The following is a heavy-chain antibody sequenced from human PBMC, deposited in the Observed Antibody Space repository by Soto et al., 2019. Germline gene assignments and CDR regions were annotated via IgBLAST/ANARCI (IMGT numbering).Heavy chain of an antibody. D-gene: IGHD4-17*01. CDR3: ARAGRLRRKYFDY. CDR2: INHSGST. J-gene: IGHJ4*02. V-gene: IGHV4-34*01. CDR1: GGSFSGYY. Sequence: PSETLSLTCAVYGGSFSGYYWSWIRQPPGKGLEWIGEINHSGSTNYNPSLKSRVTISVDTSKNQFSLKLSSVTAADTAVYYCARAGRLRRKYFDYWGQGTLVTVS.